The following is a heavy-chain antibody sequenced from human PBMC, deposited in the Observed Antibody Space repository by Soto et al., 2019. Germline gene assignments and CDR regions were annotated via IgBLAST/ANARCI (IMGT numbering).Heavy chain of an antibody. Sequence: GASVKVSCKASGYTFTSYYMHWVRQAPGQGLEWMRIISPSGGSTSYAQMFQGRVTMTRDSSTCTVYMELSSLSSEDTAVYYCARAQAYGDYLWGQGTLGTVSS. CDR3: ARAQAYGDYL. J-gene: IGHJ5*02. D-gene: IGHD4-17*01. CDR2: ISPSGGST. CDR1: GYTFTSYY. V-gene: IGHV1-46*01.